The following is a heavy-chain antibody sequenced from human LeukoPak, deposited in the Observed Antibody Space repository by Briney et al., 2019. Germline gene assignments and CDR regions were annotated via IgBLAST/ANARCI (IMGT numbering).Heavy chain of an antibody. CDR3: RLQLNYDY. D-gene: IGHD5-12*01. CDR1: GGSISGSSYH. Sequence: PSVTLSLTCTVSGGSISGSSYHLGWIRQTPGKGLEWIGTIYYSGSTYYSPSLKSRVTISVDTSKSRFSLKLSSVTAADTAVYYCRLQLNYDYWGQGTLVTVSS. J-gene: IGHJ4*02. V-gene: IGHV4-39*01. CDR2: IYYSGST.